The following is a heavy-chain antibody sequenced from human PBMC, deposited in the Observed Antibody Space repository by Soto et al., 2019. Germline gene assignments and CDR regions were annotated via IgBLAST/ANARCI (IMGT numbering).Heavy chain of an antibody. CDR2: INSDGSST. J-gene: IGHJ4*02. D-gene: IGHD5-12*01. CDR1: GFTFISYW. V-gene: IGHV3-74*01. CDR3: TRAMFVDIVATGNDY. Sequence: GGSLRLSCAASGFTFISYWMHWVRQAPGKGLVWVSRINSDGSSTSYADSVKGRFTISRDNAKNTLYLQMNSLRAEDTAVYYCTRAMFVDIVATGNDYWGQGTLVTVSS.